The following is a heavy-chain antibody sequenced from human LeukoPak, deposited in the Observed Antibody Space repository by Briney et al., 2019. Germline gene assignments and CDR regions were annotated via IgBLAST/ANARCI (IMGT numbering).Heavy chain of an antibody. J-gene: IGHJ4*02. CDR3: AKDGMATISYYFDY. CDR1: GFTFSSYA. D-gene: IGHD5-24*01. Sequence: GGSLRLSCAPSGFTFSSYAVSWVRQPPGEGLEWVSAISGSGGSTYYADSAKGRFTISRDNTNNTLYLQMNSLGAEDTAVYYCAKDGMATISYYFDYWGQGTLVTVSS. V-gene: IGHV3-23*01. CDR2: ISGSGGST.